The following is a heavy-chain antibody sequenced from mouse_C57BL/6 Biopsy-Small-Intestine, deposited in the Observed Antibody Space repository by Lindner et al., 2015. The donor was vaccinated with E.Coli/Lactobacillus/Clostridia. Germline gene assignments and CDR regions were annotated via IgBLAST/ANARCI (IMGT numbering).Heavy chain of an antibody. CDR3: GSPFCGERGCSSWGMDY. Sequence: SVKVSCKALGYTQTGYYIHWVRQAPGQGLEWMGRLTPYSGDTTYAPKFQGRVSMTRDTSINTAYMELSSLTSDDTAVYYCGSPFCGERGCSSWGMDYWGQGTTVTVSS. CDR2: LTPYSGDT. V-gene: IGHV14-1*02. J-gene: IGHJ4*01. CDR1: GYTQTGYY.